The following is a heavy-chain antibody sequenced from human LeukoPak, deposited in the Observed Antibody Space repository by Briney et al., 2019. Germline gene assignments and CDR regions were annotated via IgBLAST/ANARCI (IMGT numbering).Heavy chain of an antibody. V-gene: IGHV3-23*01. CDR2: ISDSGEST. D-gene: IGHD1-26*01. J-gene: IGHJ3*02. Sequence: GGSLRLSCAASGFTFSSYAMSWVRQAPGKGLEWASGISDSGESTYYADSVKGRFTISRDNSKNTLYVQMNSLRVEDTAVYYCAKDRRGGSYYAGNLDIWGQGTMVTVSS. CDR1: GFTFSSYA. CDR3: AKDRRGGSYYAGNLDI.